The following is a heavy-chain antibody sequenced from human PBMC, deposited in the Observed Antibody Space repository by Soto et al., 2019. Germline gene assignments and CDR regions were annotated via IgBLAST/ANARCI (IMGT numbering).Heavy chain of an antibody. CDR3: ARETYYEFWSGYSD. Sequence: QVTLKKSGPVLVKPTETLTLTCTVSGFSLSNARMGVSWIRQPPGKALEWLAHIFSNDEKPYSTSLKSRLTISKDTSKSQVVLTMTNMDPVDTATYYCARETYYEFWSGYSDWGQGTLVTVSS. CDR2: IFSNDEK. CDR1: GFSLSNARMG. D-gene: IGHD3-3*01. J-gene: IGHJ4*02. V-gene: IGHV2-26*01.